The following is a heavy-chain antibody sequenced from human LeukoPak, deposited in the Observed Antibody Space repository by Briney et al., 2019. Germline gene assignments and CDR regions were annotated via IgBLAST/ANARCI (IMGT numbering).Heavy chain of an antibody. V-gene: IGHV3-23*01. CDR2: ISGSSYGT. CDR1: GFTFNYYA. J-gene: IGHJ4*02. CDR3: AKDRITPTY. D-gene: IGHD5-24*01. Sequence: HPGGSLRLSCAASGFTFNYYAMSWVRQALGKGLEWVSAISGSSYGTYYADSVKGRLTISRDNSKNTLYLQMNSLRAEDTAVYYCAKDRITPTYWGQGALVTVSS.